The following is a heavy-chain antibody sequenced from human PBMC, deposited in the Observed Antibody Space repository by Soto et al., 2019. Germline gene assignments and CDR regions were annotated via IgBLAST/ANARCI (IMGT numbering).Heavy chain of an antibody. V-gene: IGHV3-23*01. J-gene: IGHJ4*02. CDR1: EFTFGYYA. D-gene: IGHD1-1*01. CDR3: AKEQLERRFGFDY. CDR2: ISGSGVGT. Sequence: GGSLRLSCAASEFTFGYYAMSWVRQAPGKGLEWVSGISGSGVGTYYADSVKGRFTISRDNSKNTLHLQMNSLRAEDTAIYYCAKEQLERRFGFDYWGQGALVTVSS.